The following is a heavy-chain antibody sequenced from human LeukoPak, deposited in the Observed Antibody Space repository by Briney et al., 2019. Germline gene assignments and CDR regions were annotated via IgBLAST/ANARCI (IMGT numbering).Heavy chain of an antibody. CDR2: IRSKAYGGTT. CDR3: TRVLGYYDSSGYYYYYYGMDV. V-gene: IGHV3-49*04. J-gene: IGHJ6*02. Sequence: GGSLRLSCTAPGFTFGDYAMSWVRQAPGKGLEWVGFIRSKAYGGTTEYAASVKGRFTISRDDSKSIAYLQMNSLKTEDTAVYYCTRVLGYYDSSGYYYYYYGMDVWGQGTTVTVSS. D-gene: IGHD3-22*01. CDR1: GFTFGDYA.